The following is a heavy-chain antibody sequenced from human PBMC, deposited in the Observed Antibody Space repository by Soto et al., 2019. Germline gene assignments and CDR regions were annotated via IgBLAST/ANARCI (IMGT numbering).Heavy chain of an antibody. V-gene: IGHV3-48*02. CDR2: ISSDSRYI. J-gene: IGHJ6*02. Sequence: PGGSLRLSCAASGFTLSNYAVNWVRQAPGKGLEWVSYISSDSRYIYYGDSVKGRFTISRDNARNSVYLQMNSLRDEDTAVYYCARIKLVEFFFINVDVYDMDVWGQGTTVTVSS. CDR3: ARIKLVEFFFINVDVYDMDV. D-gene: IGHD3-16*01. CDR1: GFTLSNYA.